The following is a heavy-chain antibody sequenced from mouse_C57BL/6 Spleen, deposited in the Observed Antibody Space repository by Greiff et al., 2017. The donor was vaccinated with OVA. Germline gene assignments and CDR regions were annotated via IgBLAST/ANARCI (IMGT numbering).Heavy chain of an antibody. Sequence: EVKLMESGGGLVKPGGSLKLSCAASGFTFSSYAMSWVRQTPEKRLEWVATISDGGSYTYYPDNVKGRFTISRDNAKNNLYLQMSHLKSEDTAMYYCARDVPIYYDYDGFAYWGQGTLVTVSA. J-gene: IGHJ3*01. D-gene: IGHD2-4*01. CDR1: GFTFSSYA. CDR3: ARDVPIYYDYDGFAY. CDR2: ISDGGSYT. V-gene: IGHV5-4*01.